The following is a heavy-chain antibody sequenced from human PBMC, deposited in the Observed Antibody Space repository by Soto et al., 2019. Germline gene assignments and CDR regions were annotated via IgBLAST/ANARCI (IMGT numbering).Heavy chain of an antibody. CDR3: ASERSAQDFDF. V-gene: IGHV1-69*06. D-gene: IGHD1-26*01. J-gene: IGHJ4*02. Sequence: QVQLVQSGTVVQRRGSSVKVSCQASGGTFSSHGMAWVRQAPGQGLEWMGGIIPTFGTPTYAPKFQGRVTITADKSTNTAYMELISLISEDTGVYYCASERSAQDFDFWGQGTLITVSS. CDR1: GGTFSSHG. CDR2: IIPTFGTP.